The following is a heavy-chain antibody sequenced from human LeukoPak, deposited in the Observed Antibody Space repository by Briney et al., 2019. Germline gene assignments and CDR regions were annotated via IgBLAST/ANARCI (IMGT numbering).Heavy chain of an antibody. D-gene: IGHD6-6*01. CDR3: ARGRDSIAARHFDY. V-gene: IGHV4-34*01. CDR1: GGSFSGYY. Sequence: PSETLSLTCAVYGGSFSGYYWSWIRQPPGKGLEWIGEINHSGSTNYNPSLKSRVTISVDTSKNQFSLKLSFVTAADTAVYYCARGRDSIAARHFDYWGQGTLVTVSS. CDR2: INHSGST. J-gene: IGHJ4*02.